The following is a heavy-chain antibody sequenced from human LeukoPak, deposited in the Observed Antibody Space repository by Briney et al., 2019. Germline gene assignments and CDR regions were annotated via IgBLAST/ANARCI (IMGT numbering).Heavy chain of an antibody. CDR2: ISGTGDTA. J-gene: IGHJ6*02. CDR3: AKEGSYYYGMDV. CDR1: GFTFRSYA. V-gene: IGHV3-23*01. Sequence: PGGSLRLSCAASGFTFRSYAMSWVRQAPGKGLEWVSSISGTGDTAYYADSVKGRFTISRDNSENTLYLQMNSLRAEDTAVYYCAKEGSYYYGMDVWGQGTTVTVSS.